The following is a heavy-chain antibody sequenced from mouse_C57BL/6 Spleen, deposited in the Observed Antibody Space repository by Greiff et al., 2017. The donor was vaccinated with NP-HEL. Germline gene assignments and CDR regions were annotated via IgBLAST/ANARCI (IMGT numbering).Heavy chain of an antibody. D-gene: IGHD2-1*01. CDR2: IDPSDSYT. Sequence: QVQLQQPGAELVRPGTSVKLSCKASGYTFTSYWMHWVKQRPGQGREWIGVIDPSDSYTNYNQKFKGKATLTVDTSSSTAYMQLSSLTSEDSAVYYCARGADYGNRFAYWGQGTLVTVSA. V-gene: IGHV1-59*01. CDR3: ARGADYGNRFAY. CDR1: GYTFTSYW. J-gene: IGHJ3*01.